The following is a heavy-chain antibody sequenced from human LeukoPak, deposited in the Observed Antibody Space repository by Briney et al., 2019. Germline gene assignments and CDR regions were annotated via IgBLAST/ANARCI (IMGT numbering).Heavy chain of an antibody. CDR3: ARSPSMVRGVIYWFDP. J-gene: IGHJ5*02. V-gene: IGHV4-59*01. Sequence: SETMSLTCTVSGGSISSYYWSWIRQPPGKGLEWIGYIYYSGSTNYNPSLKSRVTISLDTSKNQFSLKLSSVTAADTAVYYCARSPSMVRGVIYWFDPWGQGTLVTVSS. D-gene: IGHD3-10*01. CDR2: IYYSGST. CDR1: GGSISSYY.